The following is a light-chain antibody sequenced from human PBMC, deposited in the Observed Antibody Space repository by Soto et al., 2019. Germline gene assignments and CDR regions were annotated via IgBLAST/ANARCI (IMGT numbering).Light chain of an antibody. CDR2: DDD. CDR3: GSWDSSLSAYV. CDR1: SSNIGGNS. J-gene: IGLJ1*01. V-gene: IGLV1-51*01. Sequence: VLTQPPSVSAAPGQKVTISCSGSSSNIGGNSVSWYQQLPGTAPKLLIYDDDKRPSGIPDRFSGSKSGTSATLGITGFQTGDEADYYCGSWDSSLSAYVFTTGTKVTVL.